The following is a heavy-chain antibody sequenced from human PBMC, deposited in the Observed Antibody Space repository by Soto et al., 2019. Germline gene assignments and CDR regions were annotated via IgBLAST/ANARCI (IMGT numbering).Heavy chain of an antibody. CDR1: GYTFTSYA. J-gene: IGHJ2*01. CDR3: ARVPGYSIGDL. CDR2: INAGNGNT. D-gene: IGHD2-21*01. V-gene: IGHV1-3*01. Sequence: QVQLVQSGAEVKKPGASVKVSCKASGYTFTSYAMPWVRQAPGQRLEWMGWINAGNGNTKYSQKFQGRVTITRDTSASPAYMELSSLRSEDTAVYYCARVPGYSIGDLWGRGTLVTVSS.